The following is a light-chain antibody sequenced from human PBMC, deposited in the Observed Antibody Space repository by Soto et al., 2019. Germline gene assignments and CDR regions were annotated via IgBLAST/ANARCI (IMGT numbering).Light chain of an antibody. CDR1: QTVSSSY. J-gene: IGKJ5*01. Sequence: EIVLTQSPATLSLSTGERATLSCRASQTVSSSYLAWYQQKPGQAPRLLIYGASSRATGIPDRFSGSASGTDFSASGTDFTLTISRLEPEDFAVYYCQQYGSSPITFGQGTLLEI. V-gene: IGKV3-20*01. CDR2: GAS. CDR3: QQYGSSPIT.